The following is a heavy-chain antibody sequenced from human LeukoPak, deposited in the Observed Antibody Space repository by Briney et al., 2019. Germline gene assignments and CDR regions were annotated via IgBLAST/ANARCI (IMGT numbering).Heavy chain of an antibody. V-gene: IGHV3-23*01. J-gene: IGHJ4*02. CDR3: AKDLSCSNNLCHGDFDH. CDR1: GFTFSTYG. D-gene: IGHD2-2*01. Sequence: PGGSLRLSCAASGFTFSTYGMSWVRQAQGKGLEWVSGISGSGGDTYYADSVKGRFTISRDNSKKTLYPQMNSLRAQGTVLYYCAKDLSCSNNLCHGDFDHWGQGTLVTLST. CDR2: ISGSGGDT.